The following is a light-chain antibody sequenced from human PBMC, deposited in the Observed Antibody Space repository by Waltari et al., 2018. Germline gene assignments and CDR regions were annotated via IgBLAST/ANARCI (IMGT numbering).Light chain of an antibody. J-gene: IGKJ1*01. CDR1: QTVGTNY. Sequence: DTVLMQSPGTLSLSPGEKATLSCRASQTVGTNYLAWYQQKPGQAPRLLIFATSTRATGVTDRFSGSGSGTDFTLTISSLGPEDFAVYYCHQYGNSPKTFGQGTKVEIK. CDR3: HQYGNSPKT. CDR2: ATS. V-gene: IGKV3-20*01.